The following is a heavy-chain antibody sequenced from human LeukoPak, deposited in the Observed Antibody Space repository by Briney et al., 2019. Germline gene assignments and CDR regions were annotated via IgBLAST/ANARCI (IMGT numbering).Heavy chain of an antibody. CDR1: GGSISSGDYY. CDR3: AAADTAMVTSGVGDY. CDR2: IYYSGST. D-gene: IGHD5-18*01. Sequence: SETLSLTCTVSGGSISSGDYYWSWIRQPPGKGLEWIGYIYYSGSTYYNPSLKSRVTISVDTSKNQFSLKLSSVTAADTAVYYCAAADTAMVTSGVGDYWGQGTLVTVSS. V-gene: IGHV4-30-4*08. J-gene: IGHJ4*02.